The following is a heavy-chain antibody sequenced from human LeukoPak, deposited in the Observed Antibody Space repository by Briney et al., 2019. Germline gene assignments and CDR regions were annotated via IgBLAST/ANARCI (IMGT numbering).Heavy chain of an antibody. J-gene: IGHJ4*02. CDR1: GGSISSSSYY. D-gene: IGHD3-3*01. V-gene: IGHV4-39*01. Sequence: SETLSLTCTVSGGSISSSSYYWGWIRQPPGKGLEWIGSIYYSGSTYYNPSLTSRVTISVDTSKNQFSLKLSSVTAADTAVYYCARLRDDFWSGYSYRYFDYWGQGTLVTVSS. CDR2: IYYSGST. CDR3: ARLRDDFWSGYSYRYFDY.